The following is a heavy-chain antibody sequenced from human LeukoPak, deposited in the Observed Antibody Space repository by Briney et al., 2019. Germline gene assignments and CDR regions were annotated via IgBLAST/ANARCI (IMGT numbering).Heavy chain of an antibody. D-gene: IGHD3-10*01. CDR2: IYYSGST. V-gene: IGHV4-39*07. J-gene: IGHJ3*02. CDR3: ARVLSYGSGSYYRALDAFDI. Sequence: SETLSLTCTVSGGSISSSSYYWGWIRQPPGKGLEWIGSIYYSGSTYYNPSLKSRVTISVDTSKNQFSLKLSSVTAADTAVYYCARVLSYGSGSYYRALDAFDIWGQGTMVTVSS. CDR1: GGSISSSSYY.